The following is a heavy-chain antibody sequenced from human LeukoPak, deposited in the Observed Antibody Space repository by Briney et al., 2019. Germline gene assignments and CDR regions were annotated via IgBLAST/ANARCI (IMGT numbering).Heavy chain of an antibody. CDR1: GFTFSSYG. CDR2: ISYDGNNK. J-gene: IGHJ4*02. D-gene: IGHD6-19*01. CDR3: AKDYDSSGWYGGDY. Sequence: GGSLRLSCAASGFTFSSYGMHWVRQAPGKGLEWVALISYDGNNKYYADSVKGRFTISRDNSKNTLYLQMNSLRAEDTAVYYCAKDYDSSGWYGGDYWGQGTLVTVSS. V-gene: IGHV3-30*18.